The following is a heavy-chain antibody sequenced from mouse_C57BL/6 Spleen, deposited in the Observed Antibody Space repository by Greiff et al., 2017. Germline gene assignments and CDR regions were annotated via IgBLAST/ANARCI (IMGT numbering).Heavy chain of an antibody. CDR3: ARGLAWFAY. V-gene: IGHV1-64*01. J-gene: IGHJ3*01. CDR2: IHPNSGST. CDR1: GYTFTSYW. Sequence: QVQLKQPGAELVKPGASVKLSCKASGYTFTSYWMHWVKQRPGQGLEWIGMIHPNSGSTNYNEKFKSKATLTVDKSSSTAYMHLSSLTSEDSAVYYCARGLAWFAYWGQGTLVTVSA.